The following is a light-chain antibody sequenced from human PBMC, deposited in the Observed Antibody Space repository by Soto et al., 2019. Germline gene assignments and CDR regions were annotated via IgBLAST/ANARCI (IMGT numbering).Light chain of an antibody. CDR1: QSISSSY. Sequence: EIVLPQSPGTLSLSTGKRATLSCRASQSISSSYLAWYQQRPGQAPRLLIYGASSRATGIPDRFSGSGSGTEFTLTISRLKPEDFAVYYCQQYGSSSWTFGQGTKV. CDR2: GAS. J-gene: IGKJ1*01. V-gene: IGKV3-20*01. CDR3: QQYGSSSWT.